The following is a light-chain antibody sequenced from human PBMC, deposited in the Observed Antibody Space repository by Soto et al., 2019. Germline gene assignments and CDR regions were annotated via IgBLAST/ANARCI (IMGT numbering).Light chain of an antibody. J-gene: IGKJ1*01. CDR1: QSVSSY. CDR3: QQRSNWPVT. CDR2: DAS. V-gene: IGKV3-11*01. Sequence: EIVVTQTPAPLSLSPGEGATLSCRASQSVSSYLAWSQQKHGQAPRLLIYDASNRATGIPARFSGSGSGTDFTLTISSLEPEDFAVYYCQQRSNWPVTFGPGTKV.